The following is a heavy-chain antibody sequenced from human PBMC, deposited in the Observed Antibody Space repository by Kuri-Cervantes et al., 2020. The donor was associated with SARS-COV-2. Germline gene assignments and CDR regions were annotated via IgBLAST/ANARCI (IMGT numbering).Heavy chain of an antibody. D-gene: IGHD6-19*01. V-gene: IGHV1-69*13. Sequence: SVKVSCKASGGTFSSYAISWVRQAPRQGLEWMGRIIPIFGTANYAQKFQGRVTITADESTSTAYMELSSLRSEDTAVYYCASQEGSGWYPASFQHWGQGTLVTVSS. CDR1: GGTFSSYA. CDR2: IIPIFGTA. J-gene: IGHJ1*01. CDR3: ASQEGSGWYPASFQH.